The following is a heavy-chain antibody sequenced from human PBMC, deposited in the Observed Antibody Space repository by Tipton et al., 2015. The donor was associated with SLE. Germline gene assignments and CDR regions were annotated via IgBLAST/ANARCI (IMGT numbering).Heavy chain of an antibody. D-gene: IGHD6-13*01. CDR3: ARALGGAQQLVRYFDV. V-gene: IGHV4-59*01. CDR1: GGSISSYY. CDR2: IYYSGSS. J-gene: IGHJ2*01. Sequence: TLSLTCTVSGGSISSYYWSWIRQPPGKGLEWIGYIYYSGSSNYNPSLKSRVTISVDTSKNQFSLKLSSVTAADTAVYYCARALGGAQQLVRYFDVWGRGTLVTVSS.